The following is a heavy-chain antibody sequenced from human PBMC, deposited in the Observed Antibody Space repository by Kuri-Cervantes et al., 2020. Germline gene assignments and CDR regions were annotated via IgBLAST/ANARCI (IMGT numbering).Heavy chain of an antibody. Sequence: GSLRLSCTVSGGSISSYYWSWIRHPPGQGLGWVGYIYYSGSTNYNPTHKSQVTITVDTSKHQFSLKLSFVTAADTAVYYCGRFSYHSSGRNYYFDQWGQGTLVTVSS. V-gene: IGHV4-59*01. D-gene: IGHD6-19*01. J-gene: IGHJ4*02. CDR1: GGSISSYY. CDR3: GRFSYHSSGRNYYFDQ. CDR2: IYYSGST.